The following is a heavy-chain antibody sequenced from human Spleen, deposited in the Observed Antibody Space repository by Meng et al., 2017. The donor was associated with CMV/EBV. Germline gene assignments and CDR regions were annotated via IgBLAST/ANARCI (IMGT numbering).Heavy chain of an antibody. D-gene: IGHD6-13*01. CDR1: GFTFSTYA. J-gene: IGHJ4*02. Sequence: GESLKISCAASGFTFSTYAMHWVRQAPGKGLEWVAVISYDGSNKYYADSVKGRFTISRDNSKNSLYLQMNSLRAEDTAVYYCARRAAAGKGGYYWGQGTLVTVSS. CDR3: ARRAAAGKGGYY. CDR2: ISYDGSNK. V-gene: IGHV3-30-3*01.